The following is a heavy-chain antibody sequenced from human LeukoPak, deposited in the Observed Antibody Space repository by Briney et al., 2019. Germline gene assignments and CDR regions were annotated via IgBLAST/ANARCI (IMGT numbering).Heavy chain of an antibody. D-gene: IGHD3-9*01. Sequence: PGGSLRLSCAAPGFTFSSYWMSWVRQAPGKGLKWVANIKQDGSEKYYVDSVKGRFTISRDNAKNSLYLQMNSLRAEDTAVYYCARVLRYFGGYYFDYWGQGTLVTVSS. CDR3: ARVLRYFGGYYFDY. CDR1: GFTFSSYW. J-gene: IGHJ4*02. CDR2: IKQDGSEK. V-gene: IGHV3-7*01.